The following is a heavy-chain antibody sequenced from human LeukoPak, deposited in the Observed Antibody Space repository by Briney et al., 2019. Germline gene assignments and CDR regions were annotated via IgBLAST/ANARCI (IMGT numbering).Heavy chain of an antibody. CDR3: ARIGYRSSSFDY. V-gene: IGHV3-23*01. Sequence: GGSLRLSCAASGFTFSSYAMSWVRQAPGKGLEWVSAISGGGGNTYYADSVKGRFTISRDNAKNSVYLQVNSLRAEDTAVYHCARIGYRSSSFDYWGQGTLVTVSS. CDR1: GFTFSSYA. CDR2: ISGGGGNT. D-gene: IGHD6-13*01. J-gene: IGHJ4*02.